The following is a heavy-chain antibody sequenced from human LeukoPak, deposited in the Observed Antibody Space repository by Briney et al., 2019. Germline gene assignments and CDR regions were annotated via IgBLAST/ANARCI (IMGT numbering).Heavy chain of an antibody. CDR3: ARDGDDSGYSD. Sequence: GGSLRLSCAASGFTLSSYWMSWVRQAPGKGLEWVANIKQDGSEKYYVDSVKGRFAISRDNAKNSLYLQMNSLRAEDTAVYYCARDGDDSGYSDWGQGTLVTVSS. D-gene: IGHD3-22*01. J-gene: IGHJ4*02. V-gene: IGHV3-7*01. CDR1: GFTLSSYW. CDR2: IKQDGSEK.